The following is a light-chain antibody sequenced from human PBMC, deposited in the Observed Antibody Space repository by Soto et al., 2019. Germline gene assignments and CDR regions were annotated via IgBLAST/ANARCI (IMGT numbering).Light chain of an antibody. CDR2: DAS. V-gene: IGKV1-13*02. CDR1: QGISSA. CDR3: QQYNSYS. Sequence: AIQLTQSPSSLSASVGDRVTITCRASQGISSALAWYQQKPGKAPKLLIYDASSLESGVPSRFSGSGSGTDFTLTISSLQPDDFATYYCQQYNSYSFGQGTKVEIK. J-gene: IGKJ1*01.